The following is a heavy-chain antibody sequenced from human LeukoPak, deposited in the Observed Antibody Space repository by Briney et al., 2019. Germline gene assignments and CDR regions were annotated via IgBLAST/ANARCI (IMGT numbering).Heavy chain of an antibody. CDR2: ISSDGTKK. Sequence: PGGSLRLSCAASGFTFSSYGMHWVRQAPGKGLEWVASISSDGTKKYYGDSVKGRFTISRDNSKNTLYLQMNSLRAEDTSVYYCVKDEDYDTSGWYFDLWGRGTLVTVSS. D-gene: IGHD3-9*01. V-gene: IGHV3-30*18. CDR3: VKDEDYDTSGWYFDL. J-gene: IGHJ2*01. CDR1: GFTFSSYG.